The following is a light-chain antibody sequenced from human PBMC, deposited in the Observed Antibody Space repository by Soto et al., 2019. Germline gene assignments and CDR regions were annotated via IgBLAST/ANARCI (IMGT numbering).Light chain of an antibody. CDR1: SSDVGAYNY. CDR3: SSYTSATTYV. Sequence: QSVLTQPASVSGSPGQSITISCTGTSSDVGAYNYDSWYQQYPGKAPKVIIYDVSHRPAGVSNRFSGSKSGNTASLTTSGLQTQDEADYYCSSYTSATTYVFGTGTKLTVL. J-gene: IGLJ1*01. CDR2: DVS. V-gene: IGLV2-14*01.